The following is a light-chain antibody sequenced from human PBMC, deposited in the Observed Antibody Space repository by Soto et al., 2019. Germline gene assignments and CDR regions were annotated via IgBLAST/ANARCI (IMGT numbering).Light chain of an antibody. CDR3: QQRSNWRT. J-gene: IGKJ5*01. Sequence: EIVLTQSPGTLSLSPGERATLSCRASQSVSTYLAWYQQKPGQAPRLLIYDASNRATDIPARFSGSGSGTDFTLTISSLEPEDFAVYYCQQRSNWRTFGQGTRLEIK. CDR2: DAS. V-gene: IGKV3-11*01. CDR1: QSVSTY.